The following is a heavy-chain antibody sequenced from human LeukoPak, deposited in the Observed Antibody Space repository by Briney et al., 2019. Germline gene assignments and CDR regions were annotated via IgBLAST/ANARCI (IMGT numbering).Heavy chain of an antibody. CDR1: GGSFSGYY. Sequence: SETLSLTCAVYGGSFSGYYWSWIRQPPGKGLEWIGEINHSGSTNYNPSIKSRVTISVDTSKNQFSLKLSSVTAADTAVYYCASLYGSGPYYYYYMDVWGKGTTVTISS. CDR3: ASLYGSGPYYYYYMDV. J-gene: IGHJ6*03. V-gene: IGHV4-34*01. D-gene: IGHD3-10*01. CDR2: INHSGST.